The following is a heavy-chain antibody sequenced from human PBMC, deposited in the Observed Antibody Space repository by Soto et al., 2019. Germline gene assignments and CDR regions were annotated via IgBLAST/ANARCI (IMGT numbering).Heavy chain of an antibody. Sequence: GGSLRLSCAASGFTFSSYAMHWVRQAPGKGLERVAVISYDGSNKYYADSVKGRFTISRDNSKNTLHLQMNSLRAEDRAVYCCASGLAISANSYLYYGMEVWDPGTTVT. V-gene: IGHV3-30-3*01. J-gene: IGHJ6*02. CDR1: GFTFSSYA. CDR2: ISYDGSNK. CDR3: ASGLAISANSYLYYGMEV. D-gene: IGHD3-3*01.